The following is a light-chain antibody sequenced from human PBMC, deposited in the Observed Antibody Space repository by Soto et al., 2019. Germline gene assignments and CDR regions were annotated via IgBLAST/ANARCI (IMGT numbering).Light chain of an antibody. CDR3: QQYNTFWT. J-gene: IGKJ1*01. V-gene: IGKV3-20*01. CDR1: QSVSSSY. CDR2: GAS. Sequence: EIVLTQSPGTLSLSPGERATLSCRASQSVSSSYLAWYQQKPGQAPRLLIYGASSRATGIPDRFSGSGSGTDFTLTINGLQPDDFATYYRQQYNTFWTFGQGTKVEVK.